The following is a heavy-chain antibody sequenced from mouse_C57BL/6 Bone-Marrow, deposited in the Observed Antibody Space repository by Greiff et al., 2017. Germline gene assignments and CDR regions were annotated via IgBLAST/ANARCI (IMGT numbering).Heavy chain of an antibody. Sequence: EVQLQQSGPELVKPGASVKISCKASGYTFTDYYMNWVKQSHGKSLEWIGDINPNNGGTSYNQKFKGKATLTVDKSSSTAYMELRSLTSEDSAVSYCARDYYGSSSYAMDYWGQGTSVTVSS. J-gene: IGHJ4*01. CDR2: INPNNGGT. V-gene: IGHV1-26*01. D-gene: IGHD1-1*01. CDR1: GYTFTDYY. CDR3: ARDYYGSSSYAMDY.